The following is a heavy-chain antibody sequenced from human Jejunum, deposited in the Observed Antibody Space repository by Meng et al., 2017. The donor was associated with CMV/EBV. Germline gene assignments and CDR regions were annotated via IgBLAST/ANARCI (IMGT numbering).Heavy chain of an antibody. J-gene: IGHJ4*02. D-gene: IGHD2-2*01. Sequence: QVELQESGPPLVKPSETLSLTCTVSGDSISSGHHFWGWIRQAPGKGLEWIGTIHYSETTHYNPSLKSRVTVSVDTSKNQISLKVKSVTAADTAMYYCAADISTAWFYYWGQGTLVTVSS. CDR3: AADISTAWFYY. CDR1: GDSISSGHHF. CDR2: IHYSETT. V-gene: IGHV4-39*07.